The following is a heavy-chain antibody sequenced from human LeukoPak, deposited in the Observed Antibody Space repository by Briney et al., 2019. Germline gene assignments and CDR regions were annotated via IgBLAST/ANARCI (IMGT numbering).Heavy chain of an antibody. D-gene: IGHD3-9*01. CDR1: GYTFTVYY. CDR3: AREYYDILTGYYGGSDYYYYYGMDV. Sequence: ASVKVSFKASGYTFTVYYMHWVRQAPGQGLEWMGWINPNSGGTNYAQKFQGRGTMTRDTAISTAYMELSRLRSDDTAVYYCAREYYDILTGYYGGSDYYYYYGMDVWGQGTTVTVSS. J-gene: IGHJ6*02. CDR2: INPNSGGT. V-gene: IGHV1-2*02.